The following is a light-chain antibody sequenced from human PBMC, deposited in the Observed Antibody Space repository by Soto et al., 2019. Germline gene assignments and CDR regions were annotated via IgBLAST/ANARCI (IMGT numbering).Light chain of an antibody. CDR3: ASYTSSRVWV. V-gene: IGLV2-18*02. CDR2: EVT. Sequence: QSALTQPPSVSGSPGQSVTISCTGTSSDVGSYNRVSWYQQPPGTAPKLIIYEVTTRPSGVPVRFSGSKSANMASLTISGLQDEDEADYYCASYTSSRVWVFGGGTKLTVL. J-gene: IGLJ3*02. CDR1: SSDVGSYNR.